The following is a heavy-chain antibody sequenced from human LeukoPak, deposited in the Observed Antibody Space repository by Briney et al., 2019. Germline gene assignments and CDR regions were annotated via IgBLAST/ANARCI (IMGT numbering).Heavy chain of an antibody. Sequence: GASVKVSCKASGYTFSSYGISWVRQAPGQGLEWMGWISAYNGNTNYAQKLQGRVTMTTDTSTSTAYMELRSLRSDDTAVYYCARDPQVYGDFDNWFDPWAREPWSPSPQ. J-gene: IGHJ5*02. CDR3: ARDPQVYGDFDNWFDP. CDR2: ISAYNGNT. V-gene: IGHV1-18*01. CDR1: GYTFSSYG. D-gene: IGHD4-17*01.